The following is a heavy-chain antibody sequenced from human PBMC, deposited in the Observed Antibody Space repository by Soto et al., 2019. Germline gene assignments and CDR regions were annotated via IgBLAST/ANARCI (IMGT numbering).Heavy chain of an antibody. CDR1: GFTFGDYW. V-gene: IGHV3-7*03. J-gene: IGHJ4*02. CDR3: AKLGSGYYTGLYFDY. CDR2: IKKDGSEN. Sequence: SLRLSCAASGFTFGDYWMSWVRQAPGKGLEWVAHIKKDGSENYYVDSVTGRFTVSRDNTKNSLYLQMNSLRAEDTAVYYCAKLGSGYYTGLYFDYWDQGTLVTVSS. D-gene: IGHD3-3*01.